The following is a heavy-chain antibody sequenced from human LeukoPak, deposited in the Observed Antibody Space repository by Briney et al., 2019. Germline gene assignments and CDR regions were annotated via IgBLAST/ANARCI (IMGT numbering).Heavy chain of an antibody. D-gene: IGHD3-3*01. CDR1: GFTFSSYE. J-gene: IGHJ3*02. CDR3: ARRRRFHAFDI. CDR2: IKQDGSEK. Sequence: GGSLRLSCAASGFTFSSYEVNWVRQAPGKGLEWVANIKQDGSEKYYVDSVKGRFTISRDNAKNSLYLQMNSLRAEDTAVYYCARRRRFHAFDIWGQGTMVTVSS. V-gene: IGHV3-7*01.